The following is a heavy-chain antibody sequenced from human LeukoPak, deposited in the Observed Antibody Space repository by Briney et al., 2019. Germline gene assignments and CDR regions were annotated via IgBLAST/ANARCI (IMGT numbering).Heavy chain of an antibody. CDR2: IYYSGST. V-gene: IGHV4-59*08. D-gene: IGHD3-22*01. CDR3: ARRTTFVYDSSGPGAFDI. CDR1: GGSISSYY. J-gene: IGHJ3*02. Sequence: PSETLSLTCTVSGGSISSYYWSWIRQPPGKGLEWIGYIYYSGSTNYNPSLKSRVTISVDTSKNQFSLKLSSVTAADTAVYYCARRTTFVYDSSGPGAFDIWGQGTMVTVSS.